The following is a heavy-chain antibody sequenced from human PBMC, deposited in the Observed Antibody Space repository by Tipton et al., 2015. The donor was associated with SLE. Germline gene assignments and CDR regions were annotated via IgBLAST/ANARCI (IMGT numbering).Heavy chain of an antibody. J-gene: IGHJ3*02. D-gene: IGHD6-19*01. CDR2: ISSSSSYI. CDR3: ARDPYSSGWYGGDDAFDI. V-gene: IGHV3-21*01. CDR1: GFTFSSYW. Sequence: SLRLSCAASGFTFSSYWMNWVRQAPGKGLEWVSSISSSSSYIYYADSVKGRFTISRDNAKNSLYLQMNSLRAEDTAVYYCARDPYSSGWYGGDDAFDIWGQGTMVTVSS.